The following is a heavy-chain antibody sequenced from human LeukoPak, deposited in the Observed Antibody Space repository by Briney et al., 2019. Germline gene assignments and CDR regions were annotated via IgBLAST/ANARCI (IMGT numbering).Heavy chain of an antibody. CDR1: GFTVSSNS. D-gene: IGHD4/OR15-4a*01. CDR3: ARRAGAYSHPYDY. J-gene: IGHJ4*02. CDR2: IYSDNT. V-gene: IGHV3-53*01. Sequence: GGSLRLSCTVSGFTVSSNSMSWVRQAPGEGLEWVSFIYSDNTHYSDSVKGRFTISRDNSKNTLYLQMNSLRAEDTAVYYCARRAGAYSHPYDYWGQGTLVTISS.